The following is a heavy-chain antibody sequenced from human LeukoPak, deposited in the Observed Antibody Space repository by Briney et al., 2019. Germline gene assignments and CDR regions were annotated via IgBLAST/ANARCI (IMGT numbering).Heavy chain of an antibody. CDR3: ARGGAHGMDV. Sequence: IPGGSLRLSCAASGFTFSDYYMTWIRQVPGKGLEWVSYISGVADVINYADSVKGRFTISRDNAKRSVYLQMNSLRAEDTALYYCARGGAHGMDVWGQGTTVTVSS. CDR2: ISGVADVI. J-gene: IGHJ6*02. D-gene: IGHD1-26*01. CDR1: GFTFSDYY. V-gene: IGHV3-11*01.